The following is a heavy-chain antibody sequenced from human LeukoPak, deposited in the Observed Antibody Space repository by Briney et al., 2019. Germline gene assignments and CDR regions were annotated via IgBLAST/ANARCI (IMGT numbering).Heavy chain of an antibody. CDR3: ASYDSSGSDAFDI. D-gene: IGHD3-22*01. CDR2: IYYSGST. CDR1: GGSISSSSYY. V-gene: IGHV4-61*01. J-gene: IGHJ3*02. Sequence: SETLSLTCTVSGGSISSSSYYWSWIRQPPGKGLEWIGYIYYSGSTNYNPSLKSRVTISVDTSKNQFSLKLSSVTAADTAVYYCASYDSSGSDAFDIWGQGTMVTVSS.